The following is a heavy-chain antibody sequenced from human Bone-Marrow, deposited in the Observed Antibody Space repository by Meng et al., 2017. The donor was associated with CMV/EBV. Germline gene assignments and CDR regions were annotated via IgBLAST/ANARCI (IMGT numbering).Heavy chain of an antibody. CDR1: EFTFSTDT. D-gene: IGHD6-6*01. V-gene: IGHV3-21*01. Sequence: GKSLKIPCPSSEFTFSTDTMNWVCPAPGEGLEWGSSITSSSTYIFYADSVKGRFTITRDNATNSLSLQMHSLRAEDTAVYYCSTITDYNSFRPSYYYGMDVWGQGTTVTVSS. CDR2: ITSSSTYI. CDR3: STITDYNSFRPSYYYGMDV. J-gene: IGHJ6*02.